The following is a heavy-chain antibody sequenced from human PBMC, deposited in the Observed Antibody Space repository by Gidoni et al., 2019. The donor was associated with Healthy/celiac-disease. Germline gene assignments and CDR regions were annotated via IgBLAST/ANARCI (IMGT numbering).Heavy chain of an antibody. D-gene: IGHD3-22*01. CDR2: IDPSDSYT. Sequence: EVQLVQSGAEVKKPGESLRISCKGSGYSFTSYWISWVRQMPGKGLEWMGRIDPSDSYTNYSPSFQGHVTISADKSISTAYLQWSSLKASDTAMYYCARLGGDYYDSSGDFDYWGQGTLVTVSS. J-gene: IGHJ4*02. CDR1: GYSFTSYW. V-gene: IGHV5-10-1*03. CDR3: ARLGGDYYDSSGDFDY.